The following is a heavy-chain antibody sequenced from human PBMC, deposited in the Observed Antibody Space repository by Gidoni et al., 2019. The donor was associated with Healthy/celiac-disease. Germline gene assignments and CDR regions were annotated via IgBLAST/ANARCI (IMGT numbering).Heavy chain of an antibody. CDR2: INPSGGST. J-gene: IGHJ5*02. CDR1: GYTFTSYY. Sequence: QVQLVQSGAEVKKPGASVKVYCKASGYTFTSYYMHWVRQAPGQGLEWRGIINPSGGSTSHAQKFQGRVTMTRDTSTSTVYMELSSLRSEDTAVYYCARVPLMITFGGVIGGGWFDPWGQGTLVTVSS. CDR3: ARVPLMITFGGVIGGGWFDP. D-gene: IGHD3-16*02. V-gene: IGHV1-46*03.